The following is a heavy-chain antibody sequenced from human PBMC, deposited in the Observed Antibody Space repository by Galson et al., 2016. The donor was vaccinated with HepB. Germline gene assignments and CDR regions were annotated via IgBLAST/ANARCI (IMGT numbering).Heavy chain of an antibody. CDR1: GFAFSTYA. V-gene: IGHV3-23*01. CDR3: AKKGCGGTQCYENF. CDR2: ISSGSTTT. Sequence: SLRLSCAASGFAFSTYAMTWVRQAPGKGLEWVSDISSGSTTTSSADSVKGRFTISRDHSKNTLYVQMSSLRVEDTAVYYCAKKGCGGTQCYENFWGQGTLVTVSS. D-gene: IGHD2-21*01. J-gene: IGHJ4*02.